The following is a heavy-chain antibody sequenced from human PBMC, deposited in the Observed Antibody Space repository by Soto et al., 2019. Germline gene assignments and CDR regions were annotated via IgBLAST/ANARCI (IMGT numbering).Heavy chain of an antibody. Sequence: SETLSLTCAVSGGSISSSNWWSWVRQPPGKGLEWIGEIYHSGSTNYNPSLKSRVTISVDKSKNQFSLKLSSVTAADTAVYYCAREASIAARPRYFDYWGQGTLVTVS. D-gene: IGHD6-6*01. V-gene: IGHV4-4*02. CDR3: AREASIAARPRYFDY. CDR1: GGSISSSNW. J-gene: IGHJ4*02. CDR2: IYHSGST.